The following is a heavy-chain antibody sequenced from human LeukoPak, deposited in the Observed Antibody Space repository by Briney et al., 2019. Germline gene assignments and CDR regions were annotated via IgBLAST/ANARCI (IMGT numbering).Heavy chain of an antibody. J-gene: IGHJ4*02. CDR3: ARDFGGDGYNFGY. D-gene: IGHD5-24*01. CDR2: ISSSSSYI. V-gene: IGHV3-21*01. Sequence: GGSLRLSCAASGFTFSSYSMNWVRQAPGKGLDWDSSISSSSSYIYYADSVKGRFTISRDNAKNSLYLQMNSLRAEDTAVYYCARDFGGDGYNFGYWGQGSLVTVSS. CDR1: GFTFSSYS.